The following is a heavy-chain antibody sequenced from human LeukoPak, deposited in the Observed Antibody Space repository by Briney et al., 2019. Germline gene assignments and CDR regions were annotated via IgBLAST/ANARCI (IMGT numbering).Heavy chain of an antibody. Sequence: SETLSLTCTVSGGSISGYYWSWIRQPPGKGLEWIGYIYYSGSTNYNPSLKSRVTISVDTSKNQFSLKLSSVTAADTAVYYCARGSEEMARRNNWFDPWGQGTLVTVSS. V-gene: IGHV4-59*01. CDR2: IYYSGST. D-gene: IGHD5-24*01. CDR3: ARGSEEMARRNNWFDP. J-gene: IGHJ5*02. CDR1: GGSISGYY.